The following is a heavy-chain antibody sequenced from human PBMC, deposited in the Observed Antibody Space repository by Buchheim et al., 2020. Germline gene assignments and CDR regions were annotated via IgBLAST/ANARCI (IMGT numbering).Heavy chain of an antibody. CDR2: ISRSGDIK. J-gene: IGHJ6*02. D-gene: IGHD2-2*02. CDR3: ARVGYCSSTSCYTLHGMDV. V-gene: IGHV3-48*03. CDR1: GFTFSSYE. Sequence: EVQLVESGGGLEQPGGSLRLSCAASGFTFSSYEMNWVRQAPGKGLEWISYISRSGDIKYYADSLQGRFTISRDNAKNALYLQMNSLRAEDTAVYYCARVGYCSSTSCYTLHGMDVWGQGTT.